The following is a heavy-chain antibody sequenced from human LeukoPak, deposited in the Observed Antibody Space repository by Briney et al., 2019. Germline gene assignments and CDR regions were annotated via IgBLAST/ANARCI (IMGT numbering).Heavy chain of an antibody. D-gene: IGHD3-16*02. Sequence: PSETLSLTCTVSGGSISSYYWSWIRQPAGKGLEWIGRIYTSGSTNYNPSLKSRVTISVDTSKNQFSLKLSSVTAADTAVYYCARATYDYVWGSYRYLFDYWGQGTLVTVSS. J-gene: IGHJ4*02. CDR1: GGSISSYY. CDR3: ARATYDYVWGSYRYLFDY. CDR2: IYTSGST. V-gene: IGHV4-4*07.